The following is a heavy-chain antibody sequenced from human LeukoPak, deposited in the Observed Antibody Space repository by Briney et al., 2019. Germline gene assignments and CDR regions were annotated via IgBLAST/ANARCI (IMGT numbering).Heavy chain of an antibody. Sequence: SVKVSCKASGGTFSSYAISWVRQAPGQGLEWMGGIIPIFGTANYAQKLQGRVTMTTDTSTSTAYMELRSLRSDDTAVYYCAKVGSYFAFDIWGQGTMVTVSS. D-gene: IGHD1-26*01. CDR1: GGTFSSYA. CDR2: IIPIFGTA. CDR3: AKVGSYFAFDI. V-gene: IGHV1-69*05. J-gene: IGHJ3*02.